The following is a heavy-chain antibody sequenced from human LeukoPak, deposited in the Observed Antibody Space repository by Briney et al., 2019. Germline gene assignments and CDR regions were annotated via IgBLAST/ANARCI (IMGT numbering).Heavy chain of an antibody. CDR2: ISRSGGSP. Sequence: LTGGSLRLSCAASGFTFSSYAMSWVRQAPGKGLEWVASISRSGGSPYSADSVKGRFTISRDNSTNTLYLQMNNLRAEDTAVYYCAKSTGYSYGYFDEWRQGSLVSV. CDR1: GFTFSSYA. J-gene: IGHJ4*02. V-gene: IGHV3-23*01. D-gene: IGHD5-18*01. CDR3: AKSTGYSYGYFDE.